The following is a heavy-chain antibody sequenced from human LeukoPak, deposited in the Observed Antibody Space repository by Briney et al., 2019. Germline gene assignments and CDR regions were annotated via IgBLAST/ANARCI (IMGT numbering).Heavy chain of an antibody. CDR1: GFTFSSYG. CDR2: KWYDGSNK. V-gene: IGHV3-33*06. CDR3: AKDTRGIAVAGNFDY. D-gene: IGHD6-19*01. J-gene: IGHJ4*02. Sequence: GGSLRLSCAASGFTFSSYGMHWVRQAPGKGLEWVAVKWYDGSNKYYADSVKGRFTISRDNSKNTLYLQMNSLRAEDTAVYYCAKDTRGIAVAGNFDYWGQGTLVTVSS.